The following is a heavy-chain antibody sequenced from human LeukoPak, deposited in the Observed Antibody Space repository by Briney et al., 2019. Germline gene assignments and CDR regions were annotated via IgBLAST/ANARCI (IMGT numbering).Heavy chain of an antibody. CDR3: VQFELDY. D-gene: IGHD1-7*01. V-gene: IGHV1-46*01. CDR1: GYTFTSYY. Sequence: GASVKASCKASGYTFTSYYMHWVRQAPGQGLEWMGIINPSGGSTSYAQKFQGRVTMTRDTSTSTVYLELSSLRSEDTAVYYCVQFELDYWGQGTLVTVSS. J-gene: IGHJ4*02. CDR2: INPSGGST.